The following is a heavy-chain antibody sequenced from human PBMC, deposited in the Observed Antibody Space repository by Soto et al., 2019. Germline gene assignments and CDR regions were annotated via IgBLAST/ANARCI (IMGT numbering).Heavy chain of an antibody. Sequence: QVQLVESGGGVVQPGRSLRLSCAVSGFSFSTYAMHWVRQAPGKGLEWVAVIWYDGSDKYYADFLKGRFTISRDNSKNTVYLQMNRLRAEDTAVYYCAQPWNDAYYYYGLDVWGQGTTVTVSS. CDR2: IWYDGSDK. J-gene: IGHJ6*02. CDR3: AQPWNDAYYYYGLDV. CDR1: GFSFSTYA. V-gene: IGHV3-33*06. D-gene: IGHD1-1*01.